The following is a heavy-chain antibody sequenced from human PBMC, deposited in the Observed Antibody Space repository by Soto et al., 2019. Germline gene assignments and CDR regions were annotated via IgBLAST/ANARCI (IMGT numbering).Heavy chain of an antibody. CDR2: IYSSGST. CDR1: GGSISYYY. J-gene: IGHJ4*02. V-gene: IGHV4-59*01. Sequence: SETLSLTCNVSGGSISYYYWTWIRQPPGKGLEWVGHIYSSGSTKYNPSLQSRVSISSDMSTNQFSLTLTSVSAADTAIYFCARVKLAGRGSFHDWGQGTLVTVSS. CDR3: ARVKLAGRGSFHD. D-gene: IGHD3-3*02.